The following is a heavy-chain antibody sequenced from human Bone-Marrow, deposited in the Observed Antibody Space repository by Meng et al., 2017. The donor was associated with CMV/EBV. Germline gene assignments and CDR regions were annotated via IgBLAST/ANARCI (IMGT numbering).Heavy chain of an antibody. CDR3: ARDRFLWGMDV. D-gene: IGHD3-3*01. V-gene: IGHV1-18*01. CDR1: GFTFSSYS. Sequence: GESLKISCAASGFTFSSYSMNWVRQAPGQGLEWIGWISTNNGNTKYAQKFQGRVTMTTDTSTSTGYIELTSLRSDDTAVYYCARDRFLWGMDVWGQGTTVTVSS. CDR2: ISTNNGNT. J-gene: IGHJ6*02.